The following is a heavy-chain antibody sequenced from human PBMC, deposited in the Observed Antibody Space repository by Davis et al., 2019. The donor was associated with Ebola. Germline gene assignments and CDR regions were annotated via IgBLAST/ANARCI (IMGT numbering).Heavy chain of an antibody. CDR1: GFTFSSYW. Sequence: GESLKISCAASGFTFSSYWMHWVRQAPGKGLVWVSRINSDGSSTSYADSVKGRFTISRDNAKNTLYLQMNSLRAEDTAVYYCARDVATITSYYYYYYYGMDVWGQGTTVTVSS. CDR3: ARDVATITSYYYYYYYGMDV. V-gene: IGHV3-74*01. J-gene: IGHJ6*02. D-gene: IGHD5-24*01. CDR2: INSDGSST.